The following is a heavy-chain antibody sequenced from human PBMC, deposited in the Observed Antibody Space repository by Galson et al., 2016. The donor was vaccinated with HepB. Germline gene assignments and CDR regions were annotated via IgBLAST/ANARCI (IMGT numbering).Heavy chain of an antibody. CDR2: IYHSGST. V-gene: IGHV4-4*02. CDR3: ARGTDIVLVGLDLDI. Sequence: ATLSLTCAVSGGSISDDIWWTWVRQPPGKGLEWIVEIYHSGSTNYNPSLKSRVTITVDTSNNQFSLRLTSVTAADTGVYYCARGTDIVLVGLDLDIWGHGTMVTVSS. D-gene: IGHD2-8*02. J-gene: IGHJ3*02. CDR1: GGSISDDIW.